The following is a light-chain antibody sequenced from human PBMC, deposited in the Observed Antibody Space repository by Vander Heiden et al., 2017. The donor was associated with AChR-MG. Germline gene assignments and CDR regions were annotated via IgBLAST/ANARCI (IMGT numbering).Light chain of an antibody. J-gene: IGKJ1*01. Sequence: EIVLAQSPGTLSVSPGEGGTLSCRASQTFTTNYVAWYQQKPGQAPRLVISGASTRAPGIPDRFSGSGSGTDFTLTITRLEPEDVAVYYCQQYNTFPWTFGQGTRVEIK. CDR3: QQYNTFPWT. CDR2: GAS. V-gene: IGKV3-20*01. CDR1: QTFTTNY.